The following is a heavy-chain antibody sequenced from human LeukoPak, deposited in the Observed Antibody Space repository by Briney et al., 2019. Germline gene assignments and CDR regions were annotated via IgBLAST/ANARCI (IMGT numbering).Heavy chain of an antibody. V-gene: IGHV1-18*01. J-gene: IGHJ5*02. D-gene: IGHD6-13*01. CDR1: GYTFTSYG. Sequence: GASVKVSCKASGYTFTSYGISWVRQAPGQGLEWMGWISAYNGNTNYAQKLQGRVTMTTDTSTSTAYMELSSLRSEDTAVYYCARRRSSPNWFDPWGQGTLVTVSS. CDR2: ISAYNGNT. CDR3: ARRRSSPNWFDP.